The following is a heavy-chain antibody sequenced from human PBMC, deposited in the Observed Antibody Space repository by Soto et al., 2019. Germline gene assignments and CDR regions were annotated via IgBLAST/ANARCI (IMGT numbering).Heavy chain of an antibody. CDR1: GYTFTSYG. Sequence: ASVKVSCKASGYTFTSYGISWVRQAPGQGLEWMGWISAYNGNTNYAQKLQGRVTMTTDTSTSTAYMELRSLRSDDTAVYYCARALNRYCISTSCYDSAFDIWGQGTMVTVSS. CDR2: ISAYNGNT. V-gene: IGHV1-18*01. D-gene: IGHD2-2*01. J-gene: IGHJ3*02. CDR3: ARALNRYCISTSCYDSAFDI.